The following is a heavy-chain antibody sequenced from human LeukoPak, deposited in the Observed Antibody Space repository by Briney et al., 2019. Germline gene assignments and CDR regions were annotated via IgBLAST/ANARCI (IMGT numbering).Heavy chain of an antibody. CDR1: GGSISSSSYY. Sequence: PSETLSLTCTVSGGSISSSSYYWGWIRQPPGQGLEWSGSIYYSGSTYYNPSLKSRVTISVDTSKNQFSLKLSSVTAADTAVYYCASQGPPLWFGGNGWFDPWGQGTLVTVSS. CDR3: ASQGPPLWFGGNGWFDP. CDR2: IYYSGST. J-gene: IGHJ5*02. V-gene: IGHV4-39*01. D-gene: IGHD3-10*01.